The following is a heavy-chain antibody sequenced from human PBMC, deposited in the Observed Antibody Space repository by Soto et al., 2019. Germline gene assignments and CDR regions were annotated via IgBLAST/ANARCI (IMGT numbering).Heavy chain of an antibody. D-gene: IGHD3-10*01. V-gene: IGHV4-59*01. CDR1: GGNISSYY. J-gene: IGHJ4*02. CDR2: IYYSGST. CDR3: AREGGTRGFGNHFDY. Sequence: SETLSLTCTVSGGNISSYYWSWIRQHPGKGLEWIGYIYYSGSTNYNPSLKSRVTILVDTSKNQFSLRLSSVTAADTAVYYCAREGGTRGFGNHFDYWGQGTRVTVSS.